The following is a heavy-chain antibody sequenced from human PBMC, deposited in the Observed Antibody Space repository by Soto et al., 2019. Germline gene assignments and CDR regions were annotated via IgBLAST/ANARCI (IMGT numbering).Heavy chain of an antibody. J-gene: IGHJ1*01. CDR2: IRNDGGSM. V-gene: IGHV3-23*04. Sequence: EVQLVQSGGGLVQPGGSLRLSCAASGFTFRSSPMSWVRQVPGKGLEWISAIRNDGGSMYYVESVKGRFTISRDNSKNTASLRMKCLRVADTAIYYCVRVQYTITDFWSAFPSDWAQGVQVIVS. CDR3: VRVQYTITDFWSAFPSD. D-gene: IGHD3-3*01. CDR1: GFTFRSSP.